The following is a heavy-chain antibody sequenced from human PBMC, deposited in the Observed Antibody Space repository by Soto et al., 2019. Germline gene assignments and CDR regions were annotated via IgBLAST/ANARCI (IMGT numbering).Heavy chain of an antibody. J-gene: IGHJ4*02. CDR1: GFTFSSYG. Sequence: QVQLVESGGGVVQPGRSLRLSCAASGFTFSSYGMRWVRQAPGKGLEWVAVISYDGNNKYYADSVKDRFTISRDNSKNTLYLQMNSLRAEDTAVYYCAKAKSGSYPPFDYWGQGTLVTVSS. CDR2: ISYDGNNK. V-gene: IGHV3-30*18. CDR3: AKAKSGSYPPFDY. D-gene: IGHD1-26*01.